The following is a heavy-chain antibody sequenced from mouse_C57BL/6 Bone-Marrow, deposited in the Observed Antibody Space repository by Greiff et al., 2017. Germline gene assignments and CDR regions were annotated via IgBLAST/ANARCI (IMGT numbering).Heavy chain of an antibody. CDR2: ISSGGSYT. D-gene: IGHD1-1*01. CDR3: ARPYYGSSPFAY. J-gene: IGHJ3*01. CDR1: GFTFSSYG. V-gene: IGHV5-6*01. Sequence: EVMLVESGGDLVKPGGSLKLSCAASGFTFSSYGMSWVRQTPDKRLEWVATISSGGSYTYYPDSVKGRFTISRDNAKNTLYLQMSSLKSEDTAMYYCARPYYGSSPFAYWGQGTLVTVSA.